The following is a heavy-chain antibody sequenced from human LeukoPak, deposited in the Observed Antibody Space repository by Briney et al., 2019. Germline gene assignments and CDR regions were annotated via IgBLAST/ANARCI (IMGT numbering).Heavy chain of an antibody. J-gene: IGHJ4*02. CDR3: ARSPGRTNRFDY. CDR2: IYPGDSDA. CDR1: GYTFSSYW. V-gene: IGHV5-51*03. D-gene: IGHD1-14*01. Sequence: PGESLNISCKGSGYTFSSYWTGWVRQMPGKGLGLMGIIYPGDSDARYRPSFQGQVIISVDKSINTAYLQWSSLKASDTAMYYCARSPGRTNRFDYWGLGTLVTVSS.